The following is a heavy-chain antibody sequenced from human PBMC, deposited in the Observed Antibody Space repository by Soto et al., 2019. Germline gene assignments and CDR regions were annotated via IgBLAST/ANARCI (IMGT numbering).Heavy chain of an antibody. D-gene: IGHD6-6*01. J-gene: IGHJ6*03. CDR2: ISGSGGST. Sequence: GESLKISCAASGFTFSSYAMSWVRQAPGKGLEWVSAISGSGGSTYYADSVKGRFTISRDNSKNTLYLQMNSLRAEDTAVYYCAKDRTAARYYYYYMDVWGKGTTVTVSS. CDR1: GFTFSSYA. CDR3: AKDRTAARYYYYYMDV. V-gene: IGHV3-23*01.